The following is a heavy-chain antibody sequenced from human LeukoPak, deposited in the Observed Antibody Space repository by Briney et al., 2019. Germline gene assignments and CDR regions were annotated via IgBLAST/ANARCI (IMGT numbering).Heavy chain of an antibody. CDR1: GFTFNNYA. V-gene: IGHV3-23*01. CDR2: VFGSGGSA. J-gene: IGHJ4*02. Sequence: GGSLRLSCAASGFTFNNYAMYWVRQAPGKGLEWVAGVFGSGGSAHHTDSVKGRFTIFRDNSKNTVYLQMNSLRAEDTAVYYCGKTTVGYSSGRYPGWPVDYWGQGTLVTVSS. D-gene: IGHD6-19*01. CDR3: GKTTVGYSSGRYPGWPVDY.